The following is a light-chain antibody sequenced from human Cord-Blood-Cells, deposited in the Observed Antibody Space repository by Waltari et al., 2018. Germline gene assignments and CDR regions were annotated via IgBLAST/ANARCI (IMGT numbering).Light chain of an antibody. J-gene: IGLJ1*01. V-gene: IGLV2-14*01. CDR3: SSYTSSSTLV. Sequence: QSALTQPASVSGSPGQSITISCTGTSSDVGGYNYVSLYQPHPGKAPKLMIYDVSNRPSGVSNRFSGSKSGNTASLTISGLQAEDEADYYCSSYTSSSTLVFGTGTKVTVL. CDR2: DVS. CDR1: SSDVGGYNY.